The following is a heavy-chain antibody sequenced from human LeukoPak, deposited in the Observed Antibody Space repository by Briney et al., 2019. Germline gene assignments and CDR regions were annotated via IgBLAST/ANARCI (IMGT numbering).Heavy chain of an antibody. CDR2: INPSGGST. J-gene: IGHJ4*02. CDR3: ARDRFESKGRYYDFWSGNPHSDY. Sequence: ASVKVSCKASGYTFTSYYMHWVRQAPGQGLEWMGIINPSGGSTSYAQKFQGRVTMTRDMSTSTVYMELSSLRSEDTAVYYCARDRFESKGRYYDFWSGNPHSDYWGQGTLVTVSS. D-gene: IGHD3-3*01. V-gene: IGHV1-46*01. CDR1: GYTFTSYY.